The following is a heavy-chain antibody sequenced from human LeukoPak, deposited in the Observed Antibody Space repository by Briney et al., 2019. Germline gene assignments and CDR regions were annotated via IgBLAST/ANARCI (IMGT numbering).Heavy chain of an antibody. J-gene: IGHJ4*02. CDR1: GFTVSSNY. Sequence: GGSLRLSCAASGFTVSSNYVSWVRQAPGKGLEWVSVIYSGGSTYYADSVKGRFTISRDNSKNTLYLQMNSLRAEDTAVYYCARAPRYSYGSYWGQGTLVTVSS. V-gene: IGHV3-66*01. CDR2: IYSGGST. D-gene: IGHD5-18*01. CDR3: ARAPRYSYGSY.